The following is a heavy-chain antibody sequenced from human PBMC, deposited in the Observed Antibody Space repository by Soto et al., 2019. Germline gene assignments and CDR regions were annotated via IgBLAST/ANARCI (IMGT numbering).Heavy chain of an antibody. D-gene: IGHD6-6*01. CDR3: ARIGYSSSSLDY. J-gene: IGHJ4*02. V-gene: IGHV3-7*03. CDR1: GFILRNYW. CDR2: IKQDGGQK. Sequence: PGGSLRLSCAASGFILRNYWMTWVRQAPGKGLEWVANIKQDGGQKYYVDSVKGRFTISRDNARNSLYLQISSLRVEDTAMYYCARIGYSSSSLDYWGLGTLVPSPQ.